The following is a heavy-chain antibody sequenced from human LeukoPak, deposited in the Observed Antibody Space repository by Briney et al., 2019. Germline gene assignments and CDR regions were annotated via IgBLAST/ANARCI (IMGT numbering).Heavy chain of an antibody. J-gene: IGHJ4*02. CDR1: GFPFSSYW. V-gene: IGHV3-7*04. Sequence: GGSLRLSCVTSGFPFSSYWMTWVRQAPGKGLEWVANIKQDGSKKSYVDSVKGRFTISRDNAKNSLYLQMNSLRAEDTAIYYCTRVGYIDEGIDYWGQGTLVTVSS. D-gene: IGHD5-24*01. CDR2: IKQDGSKK. CDR3: TRVGYIDEGIDY.